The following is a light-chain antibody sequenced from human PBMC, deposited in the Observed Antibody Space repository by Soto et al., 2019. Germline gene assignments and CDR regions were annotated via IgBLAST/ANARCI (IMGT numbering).Light chain of an antibody. CDR1: SSDVGIYNY. CDR3: SSYTTSSTRV. Sequence: QSVLTQPASVSGSPGQSIAISCTGSSSDVGIYNYVSWYQQHPGKVLKLIIYEVTNRPSGVSNRFSGSKSGNTASLTISGLQAEDEADYYCSSYTTSSTRVFGTGTKGTVL. CDR2: EVT. J-gene: IGLJ1*01. V-gene: IGLV2-14*01.